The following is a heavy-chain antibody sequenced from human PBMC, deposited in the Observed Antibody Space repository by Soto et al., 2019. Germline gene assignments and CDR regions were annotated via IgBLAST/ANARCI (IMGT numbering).Heavy chain of an antibody. V-gene: IGHV3-66*01. CDR1: GFTVSSNY. D-gene: IGHD6-13*01. J-gene: IGHJ5*02. CDR3: ARAWGYSSSWYSLGGFDP. Sequence: GGSLRLSCAASGFTVSSNYMSWVRQAPGKGLEWVSVIYSGGSTYYADSVKGRFTISRDNSKNTLYLQMNSLRAEDTAVYYCARAWGYSSSWYSLGGFDPWGQGTLVTVSS. CDR2: IYSGGST.